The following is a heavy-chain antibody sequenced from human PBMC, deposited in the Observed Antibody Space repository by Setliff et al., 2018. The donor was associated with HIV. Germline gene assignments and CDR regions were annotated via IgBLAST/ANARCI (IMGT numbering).Heavy chain of an antibody. D-gene: IGHD3-22*01. CDR1: GYTFTSYG. CDR2: MSPYNGNT. V-gene: IGHV1-18*01. J-gene: IGHJ4*02. Sequence: ASVKVSCKASGYTFTSYGISWVRQAPGQGLECMGWMSPYNGNTNYAQKFQGRVTMTIDTSTRTAYMDLRSLRSDDTAVYYCARDDYDSSGYHSFDYWGQGTLVTVSS. CDR3: ARDDYDSSGYHSFDY.